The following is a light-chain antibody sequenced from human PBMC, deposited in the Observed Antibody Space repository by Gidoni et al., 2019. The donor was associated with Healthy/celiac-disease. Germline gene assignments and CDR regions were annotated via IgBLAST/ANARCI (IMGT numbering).Light chain of an antibody. CDR2: DAS. V-gene: IGKV1-5*01. CDR1: QSLSSW. J-gene: IGKJ3*01. CDR3: QQYNSYRVA. Sequence: DIQMNQSPSTLSASVGDRVTITCRASQSLSSWLAWYQQKPGKAPKLLIYDASSLESGVPSRFSGSGSGTEFTLTISSLQPDDFATYYCQQYNSYRVAFGPGTKVDIK.